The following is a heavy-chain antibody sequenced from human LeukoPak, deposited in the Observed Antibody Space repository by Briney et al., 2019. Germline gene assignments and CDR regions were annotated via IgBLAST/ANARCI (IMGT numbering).Heavy chain of an antibody. V-gene: IGHV3-23*01. CDR1: GFTFNNYA. J-gene: IGHJ5*02. CDR2: ISGSGDST. Sequence: GGSLRLSCAASGFTFNNYAMAWVRQAPGKGLEWVSGISGSGDSTYYAESVRGRFTMSRDNSQTTLYVEMNSLTAEDTAVYYRARDLGYSSLDAWGQGTLVTVSS. D-gene: IGHD2-15*01. CDR3: ARDLGYSSLDA.